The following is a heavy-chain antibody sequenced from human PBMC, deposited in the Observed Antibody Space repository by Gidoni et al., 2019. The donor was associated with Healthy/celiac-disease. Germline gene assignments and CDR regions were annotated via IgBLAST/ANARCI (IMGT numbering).Heavy chain of an antibody. J-gene: IGHJ5*02. CDR1: GFPVSRNY. CDR3: ARVARMTNWFDP. CDR2: IYSGGST. Sequence: EVQLVESGGGLIQPVGSLRLSCAAPGFPVSRNYMSWVRQAPGQGLEWVSVIYSGGSTYYADSVKGRFTIARDNSKNTLYLQMNSLRAEDTAVYYGARVARMTNWFDPWGQGTLVTVSS. V-gene: IGHV3-53*01. D-gene: IGHD2-21*02.